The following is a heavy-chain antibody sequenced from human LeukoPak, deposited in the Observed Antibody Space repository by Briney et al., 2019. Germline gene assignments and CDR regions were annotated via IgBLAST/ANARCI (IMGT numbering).Heavy chain of an antibody. J-gene: IGHJ3*01. CDR2: MNPNNDNA. CDR3: ARAAAGGDDPFDV. D-gene: IGHD6-25*01. Sequence: ASVKVSCKASGYTFKNYDINWVRQAPGQGLEWMAWMNPNNDNAGSAQKFQGRVTMTRDTSINAAYMELSSLRSDDTGVYYCARAAAGGDDPFDVWGQGSLIIVSP. V-gene: IGHV1-8*01. CDR1: GYTFKNYD.